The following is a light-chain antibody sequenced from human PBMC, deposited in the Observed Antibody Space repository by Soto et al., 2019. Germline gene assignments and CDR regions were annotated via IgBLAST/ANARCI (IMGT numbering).Light chain of an antibody. Sequence: DIQMTQSPSSVSASVGDRVTITCRASQGISSWLAWYQKKPGKAPKLLIYAAASLQSGVPSRLRGSGYGTHFTLTITSMQNEDFETYYCQQANSLTITFGHGTRLEIK. CDR2: AAA. CDR3: QQANSLTIT. V-gene: IGKV1-12*01. CDR1: QGISSW. J-gene: IGKJ5*01.